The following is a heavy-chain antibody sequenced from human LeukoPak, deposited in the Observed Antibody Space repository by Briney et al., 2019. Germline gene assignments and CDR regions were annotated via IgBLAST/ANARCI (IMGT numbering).Heavy chain of an antibody. D-gene: IGHD3-10*01. J-gene: IGHJ4*02. CDR1: GYTFTGYY. CDR2: INPNSGGT. Sequence: ASVKVSCKASGYTFTGYYMHWVRQAPGQGLEWMGWINPNSGGTNYAQKFQGWVTMTRDTSISTAYMELSRLRSDDTAVYYCARASYYGSGSYPDYWGQGTLVTVSS. CDR3: ARASYYGSGSYPDY. V-gene: IGHV1-2*04.